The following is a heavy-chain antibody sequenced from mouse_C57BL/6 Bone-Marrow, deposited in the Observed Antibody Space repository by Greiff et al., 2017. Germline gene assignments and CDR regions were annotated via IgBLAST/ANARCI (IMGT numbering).Heavy chain of an antibody. J-gene: IGHJ3*01. CDR3: ARGGLGGSPFAY. V-gene: IGHV1-19*01. CDR2: INPYNGGT. D-gene: IGHD1-1*01. CDR1: GYTFTDYY. Sequence: EVQLQQSGPVLVKPGASVKMSCKASGYTFTDYYMNWVKQSHGKSLEWIGVINPYNGGTSYNQKFKGKATLTVDKSSSTAYMELNSLTSEDSAVYYCARGGLGGSPFAYWGQGTLVTVSA.